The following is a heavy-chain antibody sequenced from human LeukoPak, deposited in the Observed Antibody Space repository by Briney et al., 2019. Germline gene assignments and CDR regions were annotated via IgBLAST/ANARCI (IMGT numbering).Heavy chain of an antibody. J-gene: IGHJ4*02. CDR3: ARAQVFSDSSGPNYLDF. D-gene: IGHD3-22*01. CDR2: FSHRGGS. CDR1: GGSISSSSYY. V-gene: IGHV4-39*07. Sequence: PSETLSLTCTVSGGSISSSSYYWGWIRQPPGTGLEWIGSFSHRGGSYHNPSLKSRVTISVDTSKNQFSLKLLSVTAADTAVYYCARAQVFSDSSGPNYLDFWGQGILVTVSS.